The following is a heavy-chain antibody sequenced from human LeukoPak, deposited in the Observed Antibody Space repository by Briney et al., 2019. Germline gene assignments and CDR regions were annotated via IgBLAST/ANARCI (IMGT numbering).Heavy chain of an antibody. CDR2: IYYSGST. CDR3: ARDLRNGDFYFDY. D-gene: IGHD4-17*01. V-gene: IGHV4-39*07. J-gene: IGHJ4*02. CDR1: GGSISSSSYY. Sequence: SETLSLTCTVSGGSISSSSYYWGWIRQPPGKGLEWIGSIYYSGSTYYNPSLKSRVTISVDTSKNQFSLKLSSVTAADTAVYYCARDLRNGDFYFDYWGQGTLVTVSS.